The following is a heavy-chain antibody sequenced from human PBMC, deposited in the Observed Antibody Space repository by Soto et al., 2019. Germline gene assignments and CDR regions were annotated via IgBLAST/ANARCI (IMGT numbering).Heavy chain of an antibody. Sequence: VQLVQSVAEVSKPGSSVKVSCKAYGDTFSSYAISWVRQAPGQGLEWMVGIIPIFGTANYAQKFQGRVTITADESTRTAYMELSSLRSEDTAVYYCAREAPYYYFAYCGQGTLVTVSS. CDR3: AREAPYYYFAY. D-gene: IGHD2-21*01. V-gene: IGHV1-69*01. J-gene: IGHJ4*02. CDR1: GDTFSSYA. CDR2: IIPIFGTA.